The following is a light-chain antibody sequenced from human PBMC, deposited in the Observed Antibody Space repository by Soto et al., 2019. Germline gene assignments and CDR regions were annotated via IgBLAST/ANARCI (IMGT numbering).Light chain of an antibody. CDR2: GIN. CDR3: AAWDGSLNNVL. J-gene: IGLJ2*01. V-gene: IGLV1-44*01. Sequence: QSALTQPPSASGTPGQRVTISCSGRGSTIGTNTENGYRQLPGTAPKLLIYGINQRPSGVPDRFSGSKSGTSASLGISGLQSEDEADYYCAAWDGSLNNVLFGGGTKLTVL. CDR1: GSTIGTNT.